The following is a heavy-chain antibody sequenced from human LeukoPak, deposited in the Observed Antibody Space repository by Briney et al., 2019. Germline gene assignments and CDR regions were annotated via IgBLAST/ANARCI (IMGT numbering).Heavy chain of an antibody. CDR3: ARSLDYGGNSGGFDY. CDR2: IYYSGST. CDR1: GGSISSNY. D-gene: IGHD4-23*01. J-gene: IGHJ4*02. V-gene: IGHV4-59*01. Sequence: SETLSLTCTVSGGSISSNYWSWIRQPPGKGLEWIGYIYYSGSTNYNPSLKSRVTISVDTSKNQFSLKLSSVTAADTAVYYCARSLDYGGNSGGFDYWGQGTLVTVSS.